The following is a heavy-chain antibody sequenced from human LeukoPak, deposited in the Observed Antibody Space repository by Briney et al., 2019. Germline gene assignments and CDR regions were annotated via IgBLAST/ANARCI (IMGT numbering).Heavy chain of an antibody. CDR1: GYTFTGYY. J-gene: IGHJ4*02. V-gene: IGHV1-2*02. CDR2: INPNSGGT. CDR3: ARVPVSGSYSFDY. D-gene: IGHD1-26*01. Sequence: GASVKVSCKASGYTFTGYYMHWVRQAPGQGLEWMGWINPNSGGTNYAQKFQGRVTMTRDTSISTAYMELSRLRSDDTAVYYCARVPVSGSYSFDYWGQGTLVTVSS.